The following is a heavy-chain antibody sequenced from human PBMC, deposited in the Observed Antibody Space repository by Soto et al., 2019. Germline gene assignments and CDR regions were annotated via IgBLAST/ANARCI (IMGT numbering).Heavy chain of an antibody. J-gene: IGHJ5*02. CDR1: GGSFRGYY. CDR2: IYHSGST. D-gene: IGHD1-26*01. Sequence: SETLSLTCAVYGGSFRGYYWSWIRQPPGKGLEWIGYIYHSGSTYYNPSLKSRVTISVDRSKNQFSLKLSSVTAADTAVYYCARGRGFPGPWGFDPWGQGTLVTVSS. CDR3: ARGRGFPGPWGFDP. V-gene: IGHV4-34*01.